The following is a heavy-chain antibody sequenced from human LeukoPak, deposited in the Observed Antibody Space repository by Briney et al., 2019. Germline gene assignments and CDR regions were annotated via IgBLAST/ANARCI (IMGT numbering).Heavy chain of an antibody. Sequence: PGGSLRLSCAASGFTFSSYGMHWVRQAPGKGLEWVAVISYDGSDKYYADSVKGRFTISRDTSKNTLYLQMNTLRVEDTAVYFCGKDRGDHGDYVAWFDPWGQGTLVTVSS. CDR1: GFTFSSYG. J-gene: IGHJ5*02. V-gene: IGHV3-30*18. CDR2: ISYDGSDK. CDR3: GKDRGDHGDYVAWFDP. D-gene: IGHD3-16*01.